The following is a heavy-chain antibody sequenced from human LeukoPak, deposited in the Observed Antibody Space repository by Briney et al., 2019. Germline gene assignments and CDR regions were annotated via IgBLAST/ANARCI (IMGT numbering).Heavy chain of an antibody. CDR3: ARGGESGYDFLDY. CDR1: GFTFSKYA. Sequence: GGSLRLSCAASGFTFSKYAIHWVRQAPGKGLEWVALISHRENNQNYADSVKGRFTISRDNSKNTLYLQMNSLRAEDTAVYYCARGGESGYDFLDYWGQGTLVTVSS. D-gene: IGHD5-12*01. J-gene: IGHJ4*02. V-gene: IGHV3-30*03. CDR2: ISHRENNQ.